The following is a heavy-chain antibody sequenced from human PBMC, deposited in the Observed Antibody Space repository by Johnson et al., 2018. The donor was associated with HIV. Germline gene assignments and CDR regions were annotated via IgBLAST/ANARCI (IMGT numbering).Heavy chain of an antibody. D-gene: IGHD3-16*01. J-gene: IGHJ3*02. CDR2: IKSNTDGGTT. CDR3: TSEGAFYDAFDI. Sequence: VQLVESGGGLVKPGGSLRLSCAASGFTFSNAWMTWVRQAPGKGPEWVGRIKSNTDGGTTDYAAPVQGRFTISRDDSNDTLYLQITSLKTEDTAVYYCTSEGAFYDAFDIWGQGAMVTVSS. CDR1: GFTFSNAW. V-gene: IGHV3-15*01.